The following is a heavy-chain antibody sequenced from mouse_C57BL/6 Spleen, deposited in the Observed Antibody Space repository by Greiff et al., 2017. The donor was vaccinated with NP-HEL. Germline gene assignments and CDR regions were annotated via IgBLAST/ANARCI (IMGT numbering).Heavy chain of an antibody. CDR1: GYTFTSYW. D-gene: IGHD3-2*02. Sequence: QVQLKESGAELVKPGASVKMSCKASGYTFTSYWITWVKQRPGQGLEWIGDIYPGSGSTNYNEKFKSKATLTVDTSSSTAYMQLSSLTSEDSAVYYCARSGGSGYLFAYWGQGTLVTVSA. CDR2: IYPGSGST. CDR3: ARSGGSGYLFAY. J-gene: IGHJ3*01. V-gene: IGHV1-55*01.